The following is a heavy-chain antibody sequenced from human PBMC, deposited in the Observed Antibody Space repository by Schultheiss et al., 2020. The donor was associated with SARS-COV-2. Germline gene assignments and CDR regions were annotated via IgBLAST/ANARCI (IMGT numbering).Heavy chain of an antibody. Sequence: GGSLRLSCAASGFTVSSNYMSWVRQAPGKGLEWVSAISGSGGSTYYADSVKGRFTISRDNSKNTLYLQMNSLRAGDTAVYYCARGTVTTDWYFDLWGRGTLVTVSS. CDR1: GFTVSSNY. V-gene: IGHV3-23*01. CDR3: ARGTVTTDWYFDL. J-gene: IGHJ2*01. D-gene: IGHD4-17*01. CDR2: ISGSGGST.